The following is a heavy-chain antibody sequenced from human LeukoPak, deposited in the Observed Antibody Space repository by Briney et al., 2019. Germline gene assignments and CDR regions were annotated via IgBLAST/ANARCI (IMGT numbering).Heavy chain of an antibody. CDR3: ARASSRKDYYGSGSYAFDI. V-gene: IGHV4-31*03. D-gene: IGHD3-10*01. Sequence: SETLSLTCTVSGGSISSGGYYWSWIRQHPGKGLEWIGYVYYSGSTYYNPSLKSRVTISVDTSKNQFSLKLSSVTAADTAVYYCARASSRKDYYGSGSYAFDIWGQGTMVTVSS. CDR1: GGSISSGGYY. J-gene: IGHJ3*02. CDR2: VYYSGST.